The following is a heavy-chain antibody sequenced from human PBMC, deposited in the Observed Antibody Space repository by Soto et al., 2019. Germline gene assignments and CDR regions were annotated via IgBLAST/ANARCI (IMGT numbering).Heavy chain of an antibody. J-gene: IGHJ4*02. D-gene: IGHD2-8*01. CDR2: IYYSGST. CDR3: ASSGVPPPDFDY. V-gene: IGHV4-30-4*01. Sequence: SETLSLTCTVSGGSISSGDYYWSWIRQPPGKGLEWIGYIYYSGSTYYNPSLKSRVTISVDTSKNQFSLKLSSVTAADTAVYYCASSGVPPPDFDYWGQGTLVTVSS. CDR1: GGSISSGDYY.